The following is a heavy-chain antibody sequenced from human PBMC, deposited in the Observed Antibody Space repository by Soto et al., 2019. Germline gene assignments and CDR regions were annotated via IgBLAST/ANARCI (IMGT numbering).Heavy chain of an antibody. V-gene: IGHV1-2*04. D-gene: IGHD3-10*01. CDR1: GYTFIGYY. CDR3: ARVGGGLASLGYYGMDV. CDR2: INPNSGGT. Sequence: ASVKVSCKASGYTFIGYYIHWVRQAPGQGLEWMGWINPNSGGTNYAQRFQGWVTMTRDRSISTAYMELSRLKSDHTAVYYCARVGGGLASLGYYGMDVWGQGTTVTVSS. J-gene: IGHJ6*02.